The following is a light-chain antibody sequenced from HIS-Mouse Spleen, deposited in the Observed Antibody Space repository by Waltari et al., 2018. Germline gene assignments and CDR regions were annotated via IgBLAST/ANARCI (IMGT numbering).Light chain of an antibody. Sequence: SYELTQPPSVSVSPGQTARITCSGDALPKKSAYWYQQKSGQAPVLVIYEDSKRPSGIPERFSGSSSGTMATLTISGAQVEDEADYYCYSIDSSGNHRVFGGGTKLTVL. CDR1: ALPKKS. V-gene: IGLV3-10*01. J-gene: IGLJ2*01. CDR2: EDS. CDR3: YSIDSSGNHRV.